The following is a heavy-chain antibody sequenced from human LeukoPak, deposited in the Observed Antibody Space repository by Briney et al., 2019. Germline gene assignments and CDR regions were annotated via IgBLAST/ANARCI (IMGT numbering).Heavy chain of an antibody. V-gene: IGHV4-59*08. J-gene: IGHJ5*02. CDR3: ARANPQLYIVVVPAAIANWFDP. CDR2: IYYSGST. CDR1: GGSISSYY. D-gene: IGHD2-2*01. Sequence: SETLSLTCTVSGGSISSYYWSWIRQPPGKGLEWIGYIYYSGSTNYNPSLKSRVTISVDTSKNQFSLKLSSVTAADTAVYYCARANPQLYIVVVPAAIANWFDPWGQGTLVTVSS.